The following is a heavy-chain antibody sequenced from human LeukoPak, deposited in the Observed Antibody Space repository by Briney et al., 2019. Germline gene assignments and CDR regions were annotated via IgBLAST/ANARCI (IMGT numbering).Heavy chain of an antibody. CDR3: ARDRRAAGYCSGGSCYSGWYFDL. V-gene: IGHV1-2*02. CDR1: GYTFTGYY. D-gene: IGHD2-15*01. CDR2: INPNSGGT. J-gene: IGHJ2*01. Sequence: ASVKVSCKASGYTFTGYYMHWVRQAPGQGLEWMGWINPNSGGTNYAQKFQGRVTMTRDTSISTAYMELSSLRSEDTAVYYCARDRRAAGYCSGGSCYSGWYFDLWGRGTLVTVSS.